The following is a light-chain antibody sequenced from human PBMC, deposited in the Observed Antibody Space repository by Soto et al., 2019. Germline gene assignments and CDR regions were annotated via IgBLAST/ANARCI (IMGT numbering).Light chain of an antibody. Sequence: AIQLTQSPSSLSASVGDRVTITCRASQGISSALAWYQQKTGKAPKLLICDASSLESGVPSRFSGSGSRTDFTLTISSLQPEDFETYYCQQFNNYPPFTFGPGTKVDIK. CDR3: QQFNNYPPFT. CDR1: QGISSA. J-gene: IGKJ3*01. V-gene: IGKV1D-13*01. CDR2: DAS.